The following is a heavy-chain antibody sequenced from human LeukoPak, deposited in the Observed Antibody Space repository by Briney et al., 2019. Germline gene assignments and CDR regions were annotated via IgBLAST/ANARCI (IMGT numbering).Heavy chain of an antibody. V-gene: IGHV4-39*01. Sequence: SETLSLTCTVSGGSISSSSYYWGWIRQPPGKGLEWIGSIYYSGSTYYNPSLKSRVTISVNTSKNQFSLKLSSVTAADTAVYYCARHYAPRDTYYDFWSGYPFDYWGQGTLVTVSS. CDR3: ARHYAPRDTYYDFWSGYPFDY. CDR1: GGSISSSSYY. CDR2: IYYSGST. D-gene: IGHD3-3*01. J-gene: IGHJ4*02.